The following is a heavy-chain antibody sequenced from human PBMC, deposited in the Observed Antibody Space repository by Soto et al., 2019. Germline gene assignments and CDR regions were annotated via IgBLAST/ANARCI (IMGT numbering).Heavy chain of an antibody. CDR3: ARLDSRTSARYYFDY. Sequence: ASVKVSCKAFGYTFTGYYMHWVRQAPGQGLEWMGWINPNSSDTRYNSDTRYAQKFQGRVTMTRDTSISTAYMELSRPRSDDTAVYYCARLDSRTSARYYFDYWGQGTLVTVSS. V-gene: IGHV1-2*02. CDR2: INPNSSDTRYNSDT. CDR1: GYTFTGYY. J-gene: IGHJ4*02. D-gene: IGHD6-6*01.